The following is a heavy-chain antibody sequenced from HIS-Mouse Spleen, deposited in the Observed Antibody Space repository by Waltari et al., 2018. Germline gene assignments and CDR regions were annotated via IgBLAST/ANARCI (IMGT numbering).Heavy chain of an antibody. D-gene: IGHD6-13*01. CDR2: IKPNNGGT. CDR1: GYTFTGYY. J-gene: IGHJ3*02. CDR3: AREHRQQDAFDI. Sequence: QVQLVQSGAEVKKPGASVKVSCKASGYTFTGYYMHWVRQAPGQGLEWMGWIKPNNGGTNYAQKFQGRFTMTRDTSISTAYMELSRLRSDDTAVYYCAREHRQQDAFDIWGQGTMVTVSS. V-gene: IGHV1-2*02.